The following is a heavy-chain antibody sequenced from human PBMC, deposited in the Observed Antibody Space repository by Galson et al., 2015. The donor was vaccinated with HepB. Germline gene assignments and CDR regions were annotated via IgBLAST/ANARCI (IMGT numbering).Heavy chain of an antibody. D-gene: IGHD3-10*01. CDR3: AAGEARTVYYPTTFDY. CDR1: GYTLTELS. J-gene: IGHJ4*02. CDR2: FDPEDGET. V-gene: IGHV1-24*01. Sequence: SVKVSCKVSGYTLTELSMHWVRQAPGKGLEWMGGFDPEDGETIYAQKFQGRVTMTEDTSTDTAYMELSSLRSEDTAVYYCAAGEARTVYYPTTFDYWGQGTLVTVSS.